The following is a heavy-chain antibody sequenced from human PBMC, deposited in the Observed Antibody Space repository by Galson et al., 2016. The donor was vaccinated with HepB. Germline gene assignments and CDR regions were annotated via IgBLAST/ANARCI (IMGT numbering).Heavy chain of an antibody. CDR3: AKDARYFDWLLGYFDY. V-gene: IGHV3-74*01. CDR2: IKSDGTYT. CDR1: GFPFSNYW. Sequence: SLRLSCAASGFPFSNYWMHWVRQAPGKGLVWVSRIKSDGTYTSYADSVKGRFTISRDNAKNTLYLQMNSLRAEDTAVYYCAKDARYFDWLLGYFDYWGQGTPVTVSS. D-gene: IGHD3-9*01. J-gene: IGHJ4*02.